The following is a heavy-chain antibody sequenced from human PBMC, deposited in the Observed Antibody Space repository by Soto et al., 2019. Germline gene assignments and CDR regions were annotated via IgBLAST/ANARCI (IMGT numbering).Heavy chain of an antibody. CDR3: ARLRLIYYDSSGYYYDDY. V-gene: IGHV1-2*02. CDR1: GYTLTGYH. Sequence: GASVKGSCKAFGYTLTGYHIHLGRPAPGQELEWMGWINPNSGGTNYAQKFQGRVTMTRDTSISTAYMELRSLRSDDTAVYYCARLRLIYYDSSGYYYDDYWGQGTLVTSPQ. D-gene: IGHD3-22*01. J-gene: IGHJ4*02. CDR2: INPNSGGT.